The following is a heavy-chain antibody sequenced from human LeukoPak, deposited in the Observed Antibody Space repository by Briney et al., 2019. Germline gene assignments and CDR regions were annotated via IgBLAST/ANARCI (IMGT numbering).Heavy chain of an antibody. D-gene: IGHD5-18*01. V-gene: IGHV3-7*01. CDR2: IKQDGSEK. CDR3: ARESRTASTKTAYYYYMDV. Sequence: GGSLRLSCAASGFTFSSYAMSWVRQAPGKGLEWVANIKQDGSEKYYVDSVKGRFTISRDNAENSLYLQMNSLRAEDTAVYYCARESRTASTKTAYYYYMDVWGKGTTVTVSS. J-gene: IGHJ6*03. CDR1: GFTFSSYA.